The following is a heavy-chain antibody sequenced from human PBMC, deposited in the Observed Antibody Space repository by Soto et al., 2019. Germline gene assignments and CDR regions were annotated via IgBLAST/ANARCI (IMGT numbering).Heavy chain of an antibody. CDR3: AGYGSGSYDYYYYGMDV. D-gene: IGHD3-10*01. J-gene: IGHJ6*02. V-gene: IGHV1-3*04. CDR1: GYTFTGYY. Sequence: ASVKVSCKASGYTFTGYYMHWVRQAPGQRLEWMGWINTNIGKANYAQKFQGRVTITADKSTSTAYMELSSLRSEDTAVYYCAGYGSGSYDYYYYGMDVWGQGTTVTVSS. CDR2: INTNIGKA.